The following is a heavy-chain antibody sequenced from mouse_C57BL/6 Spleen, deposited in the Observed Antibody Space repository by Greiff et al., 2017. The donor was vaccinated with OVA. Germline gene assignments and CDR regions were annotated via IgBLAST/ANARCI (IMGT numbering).Heavy chain of an antibody. CDR1: GYTFTDYY. Sequence: QVQLKESGAELVRPGASVKLSCKASGYTFTDYYINWVKQRPGQGLEWIARIYPGSGNTYYNEKFKGKATLTAEKSSSTAYMQLSSLTSEDSAVYFCARGNFAYWGQGTLVTVSA. CDR3: ARGNFAY. CDR2: IYPGSGNT. J-gene: IGHJ3*01. V-gene: IGHV1-76*01.